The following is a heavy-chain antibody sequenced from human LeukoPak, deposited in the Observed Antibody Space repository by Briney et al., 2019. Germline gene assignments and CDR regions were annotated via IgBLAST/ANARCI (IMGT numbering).Heavy chain of an antibody. CDR3: ARGGPRLYCSGGSCYSAGGAFDI. Sequence: GGSLRLSCAASGFTFSSYGMHWVRQAPGKGLEWVAVIWDDGSNKYYADSVKGRFTISRDNSKNTLYLQMNSLRAEDTAVYYCARGGPRLYCSGGSCYSAGGAFDIWGQGTMVTVSS. CDR2: IWDDGSNK. CDR1: GFTFSSYG. D-gene: IGHD2-15*01. J-gene: IGHJ3*02. V-gene: IGHV3-33*01.